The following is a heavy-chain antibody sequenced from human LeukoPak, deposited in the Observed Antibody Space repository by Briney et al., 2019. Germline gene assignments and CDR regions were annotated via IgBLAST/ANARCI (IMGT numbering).Heavy chain of an antibody. V-gene: IGHV3-21*01. J-gene: IGHJ4*02. CDR2: ISSSSSYI. D-gene: IGHD5-12*01. CDR1: GFTFSSDA. Sequence: GGSLRPSCAASGFTFSSDAMSWVRQAPGQGLELVSSISSSSSYIYYADSVKGRFTISRDNAKNSLYLQMNSLRAEDTAVYYCARDYETLYFDYWGQGTLVTVSS. CDR3: ARDYETLYFDY.